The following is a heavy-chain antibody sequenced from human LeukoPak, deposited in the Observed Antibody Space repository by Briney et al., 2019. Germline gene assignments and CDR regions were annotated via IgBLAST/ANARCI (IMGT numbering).Heavy chain of an antibody. CDR3: ARDGQSYYYYYMDV. J-gene: IGHJ6*03. D-gene: IGHD6-19*01. Sequence: GGSLRLSCAASGFTFSSYAMHWVRQAPGKGLEWVAVISYDGSNKYYADSVKGRFTISRDNSKNTLYLQMNSLRAEDTAVYYCARDGQSYYYYYMDVWGKGTTVTVSS. CDR1: GFTFSSYA. V-gene: IGHV3-30-3*01. CDR2: ISYDGSNK.